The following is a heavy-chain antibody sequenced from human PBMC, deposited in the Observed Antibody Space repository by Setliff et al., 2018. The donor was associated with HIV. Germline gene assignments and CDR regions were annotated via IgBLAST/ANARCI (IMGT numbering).Heavy chain of an antibody. CDR2: ISGSGDAT. CDR3: ARAIYSGGWYGMDV. Sequence: GGSLRLSCAASGFSFGDYAMTWVRQAPGKGLEWVAGISGSGDATLYADSVKGRSTISSDSSRNTVYLEMSSLRGEDTAVYYCARAIYSGGWYGMDVWGKGTTVTVSS. J-gene: IGHJ6*04. CDR1: GFSFGDYA. D-gene: IGHD5-12*01. V-gene: IGHV3-23*01.